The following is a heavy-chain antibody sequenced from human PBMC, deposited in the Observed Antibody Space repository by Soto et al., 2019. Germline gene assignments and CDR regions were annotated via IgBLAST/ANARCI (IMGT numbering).Heavy chain of an antibody. Sequence: SQTLSLTCAISGDSVSSNSAAWNWIRQSPSRGLEWLGRTYYRSKWYNDYAVSAKSRITINPDTSKNQFSLQLNSVTPEDTAVYYCAREDSLYSFGVVSIRYGMDGWGQGTTVTFSS. CDR3: AREDSLYSFGVVSIRYGMDG. J-gene: IGHJ6*02. CDR2: TYYRSKWYN. D-gene: IGHD3-3*01. CDR1: GDSVSSNSAA. V-gene: IGHV6-1*01.